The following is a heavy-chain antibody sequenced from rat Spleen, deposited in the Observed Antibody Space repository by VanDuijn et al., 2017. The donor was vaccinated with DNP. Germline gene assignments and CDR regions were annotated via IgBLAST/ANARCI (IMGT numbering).Heavy chain of an antibody. CDR3: AIQLGVFDY. J-gene: IGHJ2*01. V-gene: IGHV3-3*01. D-gene: IGHD4-4*01. Sequence: EVLLQESGPGLVKPSQSLSLTCSVTGFSITNNFKWTWIRKFPGNKLEWMGYVTNAGSTDYNPSLKSRISITTDTSENKFFLQVNSVASEDTATYYCAIQLGVFDYWGQGVMVTVSS. CDR1: GFSITNNFK. CDR2: VTNAGST.